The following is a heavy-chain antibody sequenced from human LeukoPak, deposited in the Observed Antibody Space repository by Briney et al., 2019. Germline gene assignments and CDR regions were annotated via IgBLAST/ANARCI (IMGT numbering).Heavy chain of an antibody. J-gene: IGHJ4*02. V-gene: IGHV3-23*01. CDR1: GFTFSSYA. CDR3: AKDSWSTDSSGYYGY. D-gene: IGHD3-22*01. Sequence: GGSLRLSCAASGFTFSSYAMSWVRQAPGKGLEWVSAISGSGGSTHYADSVKGRFTISRDNSKNTLYLQMNSLRAEDTAVYYCAKDSWSTDSSGYYGYWGQGTLVTVSS. CDR2: ISGSGGST.